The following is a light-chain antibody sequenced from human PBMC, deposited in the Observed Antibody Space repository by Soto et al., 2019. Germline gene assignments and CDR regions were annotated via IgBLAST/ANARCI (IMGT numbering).Light chain of an antibody. CDR3: QSYNDWPFA. CDR2: GVS. J-gene: IGKJ2*01. Sequence: DIVLTQSPATLSVSPEDRVTLSCRASESLFGFLAWYQQKPGQAPRLLMYGVSTRATGIPARFSGGGSATDFTLTISNLQSEDSAFYFCQSYNDWPFASGLGTRLEI. V-gene: IGKV3-15*01. CDR1: ESLFGF.